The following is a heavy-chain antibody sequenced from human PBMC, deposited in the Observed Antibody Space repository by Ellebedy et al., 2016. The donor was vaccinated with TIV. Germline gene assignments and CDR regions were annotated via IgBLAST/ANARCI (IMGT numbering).Heavy chain of an antibody. CDR1: GFTFSGYS. D-gene: IGHD3-10*01. CDR3: ARGRSFN. CDR2: IKQDGSEK. V-gene: IGHV3-7*03. J-gene: IGHJ4*02. Sequence: PGGSLRLSCAASGFTFSGYSMHWVRQTPGKGLEWVAYIKQDGSEKYYVDSVKGRFTISRDNAKNSLYLQMNSLRAEDTAVYYCARGRSFNWGQGTLVTVSS.